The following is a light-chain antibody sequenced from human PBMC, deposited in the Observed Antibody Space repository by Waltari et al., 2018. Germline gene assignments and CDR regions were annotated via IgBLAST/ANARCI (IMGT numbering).Light chain of an antibody. Sequence: DVVLTQSPLFLPVTLGQPASISCRSTQRLENTAGNTYLAWFLQRPGQSPRRLIYKVSERDTGVPDRFSGIGSGSNVTLKFRRVEAGDVGVYYCLQAPITFGPGTRVDIK. V-gene: IGKV2-30*01. CDR3: LQAPIT. J-gene: IGKJ3*01. CDR1: QRLENTAGNTY. CDR2: KVS.